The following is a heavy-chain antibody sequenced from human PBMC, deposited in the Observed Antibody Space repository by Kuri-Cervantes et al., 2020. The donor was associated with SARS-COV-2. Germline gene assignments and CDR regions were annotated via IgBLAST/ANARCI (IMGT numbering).Heavy chain of an antibody. D-gene: IGHD3-9*01. CDR3: ARLRRLNRDWFATGYYMDV. J-gene: IGHJ6*03. V-gene: IGHV4-34*01. CDR2: INHSGGT. Sequence: ESLKISCAVFGASLNTYSWSWIRQPPGKGLEWIGEINHSGGTKYKASLKGRVSISVGASKNQISLKLTSATAADTAVHHCARLRRLNRDWFATGYYMDVWGKGTKVTVSS. CDR1: GASLNTYS.